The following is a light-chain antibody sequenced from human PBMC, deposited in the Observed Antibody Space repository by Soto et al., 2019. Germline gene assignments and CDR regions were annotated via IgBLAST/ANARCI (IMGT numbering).Light chain of an antibody. V-gene: IGLV2-11*01. Sequence: QSALTQSRSVSGSPGQSVTISCTGTSSDVGGYNFVSWYQQYPGKAPKLIIYDVTKRPSGVPDRFSGSKSGNTASLTISGLQTDDEADYDCCSYAGSYTHVFGTGTKLTVL. CDR3: CSYAGSYTHV. CDR2: DVT. J-gene: IGLJ1*01. CDR1: SSDVGGYNF.